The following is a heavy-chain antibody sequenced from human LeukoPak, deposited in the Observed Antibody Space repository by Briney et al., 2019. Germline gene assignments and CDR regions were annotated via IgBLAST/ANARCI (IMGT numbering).Heavy chain of an antibody. J-gene: IGHJ4*02. D-gene: IGHD4-17*01. Sequence: GGSLRLSCAASGVTVSSDYMSWVRQAPGKGLEWVSVIYSGGITYYADSVKGRFTISRDNSKNTLYLQVNSLRTEDTAVFYCAREAVTRNYFDYWGQGTLVTVSS. CDR1: GVTVSSDY. CDR3: AREAVTRNYFDY. CDR2: IYSGGIT. V-gene: IGHV3-66*01.